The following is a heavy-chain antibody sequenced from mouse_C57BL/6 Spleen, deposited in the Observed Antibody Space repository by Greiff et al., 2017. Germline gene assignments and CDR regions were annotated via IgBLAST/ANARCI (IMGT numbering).Heavy chain of an antibody. CDR1: GYTFTSYW. CDR3: ARQGVFYTMDY. Sequence: VKLQQPGAELVMPGASVKLSCKASGYTFTSYWMHWVKQRPGQGLEWIGEIDPSDSYTNYNQKFKGKSTLTVDRSSSTAYMQLSSLTSEDSAVYYCARQGVFYTMDYWGQGTSVTVSS. J-gene: IGHJ4*01. CDR2: IDPSDSYT. V-gene: IGHV1-69*01. D-gene: IGHD2-1*01.